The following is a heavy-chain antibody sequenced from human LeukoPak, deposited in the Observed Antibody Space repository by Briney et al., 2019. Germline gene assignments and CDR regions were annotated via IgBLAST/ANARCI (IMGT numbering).Heavy chain of an antibody. Sequence: PGGSLRLSCVISGFTFSMYGMHWVRQAPGKGLEWVAVISPDGSGKNYVDSVEGRFTISRDNSKNTLYVQMNSLRAEDTAVYYCARTREMATSIDYWGQGTLVTVSS. V-gene: IGHV3-30*03. D-gene: IGHD5-24*01. CDR3: ARTREMATSIDY. J-gene: IGHJ4*02. CDR2: ISPDGSGK. CDR1: GFTFSMYG.